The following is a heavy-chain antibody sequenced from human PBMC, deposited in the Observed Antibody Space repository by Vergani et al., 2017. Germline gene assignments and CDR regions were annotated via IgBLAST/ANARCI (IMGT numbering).Heavy chain of an antibody. CDR1: GGTFSSYA. J-gene: IGHJ6*02. Sequence: QVQLVQSGAEVKKPGSSVKVSCKASGGTFSSYAISWVRQAPGQGLEWMGRIITSLGIANYAQKLQGRVTITAEKSTSTAYMELISLRSEDTAVYYGARDGEIAAPPGMDVWGQGTTVTVSS. CDR3: ARDGEIAAPPGMDV. V-gene: IGHV1-69*04. D-gene: IGHD6-6*01. CDR2: IITSLGIA.